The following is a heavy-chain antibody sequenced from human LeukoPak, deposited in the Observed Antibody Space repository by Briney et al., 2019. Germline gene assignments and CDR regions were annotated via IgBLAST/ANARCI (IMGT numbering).Heavy chain of an antibody. V-gene: IGHV3-21*01. CDR1: GFTFSSYS. Sequence: GGSLRLSCAASGFTFSSYSMNWVRQAPGKGLEWVSSISSSSSYIYYADSVKGRFTISRDNAKNSLYLQMNSLRAEDTAVYYCATQYSSSWYRFDYWSQGTLVTVSS. D-gene: IGHD6-13*01. J-gene: IGHJ4*02. CDR2: ISSSSSYI. CDR3: ATQYSSSWYRFDY.